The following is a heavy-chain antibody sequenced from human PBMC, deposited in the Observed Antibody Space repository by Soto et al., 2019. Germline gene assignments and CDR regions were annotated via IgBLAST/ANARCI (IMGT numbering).Heavy chain of an antibody. V-gene: IGHV3-23*01. D-gene: IGHD6-13*01. Sequence: EVQLLESGGGLVQPGGSLRLSCAASGFTFSSYAMSWVRQAPGKGLEWVSAISGSGGSTYYADSVKGRFTISRDNSKNTLYLQMNSLRAEDTAVYYCAKDGGSSWYRSHYYYYMDVWGKGTTVTVSS. CDR3: AKDGGSSWYRSHYYYYMDV. J-gene: IGHJ6*03. CDR1: GFTFSSYA. CDR2: ISGSGGST.